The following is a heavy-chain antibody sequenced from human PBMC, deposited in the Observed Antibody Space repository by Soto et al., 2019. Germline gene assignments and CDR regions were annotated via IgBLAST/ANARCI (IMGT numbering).Heavy chain of an antibody. Sequence: ASEKVSWKASGYTFTSYYMHWVRQAPGQGLEWMGIINPSGGSTSYAQKFQGRVTMTRDTSTSTVYMELSSLRSEDTAVYYCARGGGEYYYDSSGYYYPFDYWGQGTLVTVSS. V-gene: IGHV1-46*01. CDR2: INPSGGST. CDR1: GYTFTSYY. D-gene: IGHD3-22*01. J-gene: IGHJ4*02. CDR3: ARGGGEYYYDSSGYYYPFDY.